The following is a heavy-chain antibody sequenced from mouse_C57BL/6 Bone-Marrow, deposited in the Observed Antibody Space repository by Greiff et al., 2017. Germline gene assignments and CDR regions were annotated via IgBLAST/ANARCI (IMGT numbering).Heavy chain of an antibody. CDR2: IDPSDSET. D-gene: IGHD1-1*01. V-gene: IGHV1-52*01. CDR1: GYTFTSYW. J-gene: IGHJ1*03. Sequence: QVQLKQPGAELVRPGSSVKLSCKASGYTFTSYWMHWVKQRPIQGLEWIGNIDPSDSETHYNQKFKDKATLTVDKSSSTAYMQLSSLTSEDSAVYYCARRVIITTVAHWYFDVWGTGTTVTVSS. CDR3: ARRVIITTVAHWYFDV.